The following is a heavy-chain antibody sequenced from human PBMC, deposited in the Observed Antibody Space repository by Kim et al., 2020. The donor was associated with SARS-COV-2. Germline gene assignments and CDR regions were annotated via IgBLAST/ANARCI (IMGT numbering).Heavy chain of an antibody. Sequence: GGSLRLSCAVSGFIVGDNYMSWVRQAPGKGLEWVSTLYSGGDTYYADSVKGRFTISRDQSKNTLHLQMNSLRAEDTAVYYCARGYSRGWFDYWGQGTLVTVSS. J-gene: IGHJ4*02. D-gene: IGHD6-19*01. CDR2: LYSGGDT. V-gene: IGHV3-66*02. CDR1: GFIVGDNY. CDR3: ARGYSRGWFDY.